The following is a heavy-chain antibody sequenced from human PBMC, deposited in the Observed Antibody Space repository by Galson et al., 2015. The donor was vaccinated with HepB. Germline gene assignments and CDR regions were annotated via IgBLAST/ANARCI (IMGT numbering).Heavy chain of an antibody. D-gene: IGHD2-8*02. CDR3: TTDVYYSTYWSWLDP. V-gene: IGHV3-15*01. CDR1: GFPFNNAW. Sequence: SLRLSCAASGFPFNNAWMTWVRQAPGMGLEWVCRIKSKTDGETTDYAAPVKVRFTISRADSKNRLYLQMNSLKTEDTAVYYCTTDVYYSTYWSWLDPWGQGTLVTVSS. J-gene: IGHJ5*02. CDR2: IKSKTDGETT.